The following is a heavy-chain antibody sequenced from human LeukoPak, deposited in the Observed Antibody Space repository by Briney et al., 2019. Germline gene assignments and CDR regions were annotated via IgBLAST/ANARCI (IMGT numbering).Heavy chain of an antibody. Sequence: PGGSLRLSCAASGFTFSNYWMHWVRQVPGKGLVCVSRINIDGTSTSYADSVKGRFTISRDNSKNTLYLQMNSLRAEDTAVYYCAKEYYDFWSGYPHDYWGQGTLVTVSS. J-gene: IGHJ4*02. CDR2: INIDGTST. D-gene: IGHD3-3*01. V-gene: IGHV3-74*01. CDR3: AKEYYDFWSGYPHDY. CDR1: GFTFSNYW.